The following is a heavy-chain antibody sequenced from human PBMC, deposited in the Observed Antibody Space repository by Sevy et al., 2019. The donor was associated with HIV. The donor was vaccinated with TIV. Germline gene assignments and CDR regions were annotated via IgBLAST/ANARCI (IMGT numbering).Heavy chain of an antibody. V-gene: IGHV1-2*02. CDR2: INSNSGAI. Sequence: ASVKVSCKASGHTFSGNYIQWVRQAPGQGLEWLGWINSNSGAISYAQKFQDRVTMTRDTSTTTADMELSRRRSDDTAVYYWATEYSYDYWGQGTLVTVSS. CDR3: ATEYSYDY. D-gene: IGHD5-12*01. CDR1: GHTFSGNY. J-gene: IGHJ4*02.